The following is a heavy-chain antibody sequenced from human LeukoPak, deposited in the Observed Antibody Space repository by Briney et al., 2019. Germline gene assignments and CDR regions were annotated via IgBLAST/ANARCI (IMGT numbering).Heavy chain of an antibody. CDR1: GGSFSGYY. CDR2: INHSGST. Sequence: SETLSLTCAVYGGSFSGYYWSWIRQPPGKGLEWIGEINHSGSTNYNPSLKSRVTISVDTSKNQFSLKLSSVTAEDTAVYYCANRFLSHGLSDSLDYWGQGTLVTVSS. D-gene: IGHD3-3*01. CDR3: ANRFLSHGLSDSLDY. J-gene: IGHJ4*02. V-gene: IGHV4-34*01.